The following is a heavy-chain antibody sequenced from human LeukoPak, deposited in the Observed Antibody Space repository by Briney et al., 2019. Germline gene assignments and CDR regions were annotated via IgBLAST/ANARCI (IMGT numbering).Heavy chain of an antibody. J-gene: IGHJ4*02. Sequence: PGGSLRLSCAASGFTFSSYSMNWVRQAPGKGLEWVSYISSSSSTIYYADSVKGRFTISRDNAKNSLYLQMNSLRAEDTAVYYCAKVSSWDPHYFDYWGQGTLVTVSS. CDR2: ISSSSSTI. D-gene: IGHD6-13*01. CDR1: GFTFSSYS. V-gene: IGHV3-48*04. CDR3: AKVSSWDPHYFDY.